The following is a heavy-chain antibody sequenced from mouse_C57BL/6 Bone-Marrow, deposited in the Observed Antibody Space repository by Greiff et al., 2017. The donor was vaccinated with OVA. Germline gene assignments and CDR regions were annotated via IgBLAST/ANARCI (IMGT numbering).Heavy chain of an antibody. Sequence: EVKLMESGGGLVKPGGSLKLSCAASGFTFSDYGMHWVRQAPEKGLEWVAYISSGSSTIYYADTVKGRFTISRDNAKNTLFLQMTSLRSEDTAMYYAYYSNYSAYWGQGTLVTVSA. CDR3: YYSNYSAY. CDR2: ISSGSSTI. D-gene: IGHD2-5*01. J-gene: IGHJ3*01. V-gene: IGHV5-17*01. CDR1: GFTFSDYG.